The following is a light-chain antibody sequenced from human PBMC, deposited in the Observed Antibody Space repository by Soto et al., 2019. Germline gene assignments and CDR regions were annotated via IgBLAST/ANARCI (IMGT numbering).Light chain of an antibody. CDR1: QSVSNNY. CDR2: GAS. Sequence: EIVLTQSPGTLSLSPGERATLSCRASQSVSNNYLAWYQQKPGQAPRLLIYGASNRATGIPARFSGSGSGTDFTLTISSLEPEDFAVYYCQQRSNWWTFGQGTKVDIK. J-gene: IGKJ1*01. V-gene: IGKV3-11*01. CDR3: QQRSNWWT.